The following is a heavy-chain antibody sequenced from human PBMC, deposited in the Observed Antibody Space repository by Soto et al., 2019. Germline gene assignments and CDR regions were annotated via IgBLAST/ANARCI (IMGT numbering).Heavy chain of an antibody. D-gene: IGHD6-13*01. J-gene: IGHJ4*02. Sequence: GGSLRLSCAASGFTFSSYSMNWVRQAPGKGLEWVSYISSSSSTIYYADPVKGRFTISRDNAKNSLYLQMNSLRAEDTAVYYCARLSIGAGSSWLGGPDYWGQGTLVTVSS. CDR3: ARLSIGAGSSWLGGPDY. V-gene: IGHV3-48*01. CDR1: GFTFSSYS. CDR2: ISSSSSTI.